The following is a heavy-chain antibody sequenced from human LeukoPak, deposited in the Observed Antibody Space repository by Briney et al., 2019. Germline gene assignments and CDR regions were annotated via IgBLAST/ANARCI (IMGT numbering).Heavy chain of an antibody. D-gene: IGHD3-3*01. CDR1: GYTFTSYA. CDR3: ARAARTIFGPIPNWFDP. Sequence: ASVKVSCKASGYTFTSYAMNWVRQAPGQGLEWMGWISAYNGNTNYAQKLQGRVTMTTDTSTSTAYMELRSLRSDDTAVYYCARAARTIFGPIPNWFDPWGQGTLVTVSS. J-gene: IGHJ5*02. CDR2: ISAYNGNT. V-gene: IGHV1-18*01.